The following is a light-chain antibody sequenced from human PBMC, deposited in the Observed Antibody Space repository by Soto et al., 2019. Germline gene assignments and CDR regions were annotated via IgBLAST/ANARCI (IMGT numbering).Light chain of an antibody. J-gene: IGKJ3*01. V-gene: IGKV1-27*01. Sequence: DIQMTQSPSSLSASVGDRVTITCRACQGISNYLAWYQQKPGKVPKLLIYAASTLQSGVPSRFSGSGSGTDFTLTISSLQPEDVATYYCQKYNSALVFTFGPGTKVDIK. CDR2: AAS. CDR3: QKYNSALVFT. CDR1: QGISNY.